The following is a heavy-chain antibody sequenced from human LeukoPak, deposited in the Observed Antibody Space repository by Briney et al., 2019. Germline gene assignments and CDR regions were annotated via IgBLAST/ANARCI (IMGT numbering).Heavy chain of an antibody. CDR2: IYTSGST. D-gene: IGHD2-21*02. Sequence: SETLSLTCTVSGGSISSGSYYWSWIRQPAGKGLEWIGRIYTSGSTNYNPSLKSRVTISVDTSKNQFSLKLSSVTAADTAVYYCARRGGDNDAFDIWGQGTMVTVSS. CDR1: GGSISSGSYY. CDR3: ARRGGDNDAFDI. V-gene: IGHV4-61*02. J-gene: IGHJ3*02.